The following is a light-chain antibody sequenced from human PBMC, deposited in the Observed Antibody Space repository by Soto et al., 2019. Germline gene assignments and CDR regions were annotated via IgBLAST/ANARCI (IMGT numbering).Light chain of an antibody. CDR1: QSVSSN. Sequence: EIVLTQSPVTLSLSPGERATLSCRASQSVSSNLAWYQQKPGQAPRLLIYGASTRATGIPARFSGSGSGTEFTLTISSLQSEDFAVYYCQQYNNWPFFGGGTKVDIK. V-gene: IGKV3-15*01. CDR2: GAS. J-gene: IGKJ4*01. CDR3: QQYNNWPF.